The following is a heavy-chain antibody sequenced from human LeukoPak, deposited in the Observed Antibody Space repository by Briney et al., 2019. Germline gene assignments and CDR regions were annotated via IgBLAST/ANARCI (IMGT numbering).Heavy chain of an antibody. Sequence: ASVNVSFKASGYTFTSYYMHWVRQAPGQGLEWMGIINPSGGSTSYAQKFQGRVTMTRDTSTSTVYMELSSLRSEDTAVYYCARESVEGFDYWGQGTLVTVSS. CDR2: INPSGGST. J-gene: IGHJ4*02. CDR3: ARESVEGFDY. V-gene: IGHV1-46*01. D-gene: IGHD3-3*01. CDR1: GYTFTSYY.